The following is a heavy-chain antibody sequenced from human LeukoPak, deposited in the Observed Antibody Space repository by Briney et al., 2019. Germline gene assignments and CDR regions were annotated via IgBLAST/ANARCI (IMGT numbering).Heavy chain of an antibody. CDR3: ARAGYYGSSGYSY. CDR2: INHSGST. J-gene: IGHJ4*02. D-gene: IGHD3-22*01. CDR1: GGSFSGYY. V-gene: IGHV4-34*01. Sequence: SETLSLTCAVYGGSFSGYYWSWIRQPPGKGLEWIGEINHSGSTNYNPSLKSRVTISVDTSKNQFSLKLSSVTAADTAVYYCARAGYYGSSGYSYWGQGTLVTVSS.